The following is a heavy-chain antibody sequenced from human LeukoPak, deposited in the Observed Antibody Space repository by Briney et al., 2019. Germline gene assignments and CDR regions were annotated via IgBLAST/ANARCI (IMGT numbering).Heavy chain of an antibody. J-gene: IGHJ6*02. CDR2: IYYSGST. CDR3: ARTSITMVRGAPGYYYGMDV. D-gene: IGHD3-10*01. Sequence: SETLSLTCTVSGGSISSGGYYWSWIRQHPGKGLEWIGYIYYSGSTYYNPSLKSRVTISADTSKSQFSLKLSSVTAADTAVYYCARTSITMVRGAPGYYYGMDVWGQGTTVTVSS. CDR1: GGSISSGGYY. V-gene: IGHV4-31*03.